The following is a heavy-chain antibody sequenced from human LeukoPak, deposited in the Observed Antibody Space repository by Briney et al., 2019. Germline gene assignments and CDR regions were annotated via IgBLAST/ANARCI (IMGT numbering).Heavy chain of an antibody. V-gene: IGHV3-66*02. Sequence: GGSLRLSCAASGFIVNNNYMNWVRQVPGKGLQWVSVLYSGGSTYYADSVKGRFTISRDNSKNTLYLQMNSLRAEDTAVYYCAKILITMIVVPPFDIWGQGTMVTVSS. J-gene: IGHJ3*02. CDR3: AKILITMIVVPPFDI. CDR1: GFIVNNNY. CDR2: LYSGGST. D-gene: IGHD3-22*01.